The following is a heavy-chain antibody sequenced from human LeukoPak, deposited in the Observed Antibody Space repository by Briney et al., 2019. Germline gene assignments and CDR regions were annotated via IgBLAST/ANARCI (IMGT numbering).Heavy chain of an antibody. D-gene: IGHD6-13*01. CDR3: ARDRVEQQLVGGFDY. Sequence: GGSLRLSCAASGFTFSSYAMSWVRQAPGKGLEWVSAISGSGGSTYYADSVKGRFTISRDNSKNTLYLQMNSLRAEDTAVYYCARDRVEQQLVGGFDYWGQGTLVTVSS. CDR1: GFTFSSYA. J-gene: IGHJ4*02. V-gene: IGHV3-23*01. CDR2: ISGSGGST.